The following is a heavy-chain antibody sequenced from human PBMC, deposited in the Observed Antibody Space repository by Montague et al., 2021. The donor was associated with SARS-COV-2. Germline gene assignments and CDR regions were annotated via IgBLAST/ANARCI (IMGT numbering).Heavy chain of an antibody. CDR2: ISSSGSTI. CDR3: ARDLPLIIMVRGVTLGYYGMDV. J-gene: IGHJ6*02. Sequence: SLRLSCTASGFTFSSYEMNWVRQAPGKGLEWVSNISSSGSTIYYVDSVKGRFTISRDNAKNSLYLQMNSLRAEDTAVYYCARDLPLIIMVRGVTLGYYGMDVWGQGTTVTVSS. D-gene: IGHD3-10*01. V-gene: IGHV3-48*03. CDR1: GFTFSSYE.